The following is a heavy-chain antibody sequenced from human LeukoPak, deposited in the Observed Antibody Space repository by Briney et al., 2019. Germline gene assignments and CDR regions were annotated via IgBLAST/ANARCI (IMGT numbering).Heavy chain of an antibody. D-gene: IGHD2-2*01. Sequence: ASVKVSCRASGYTFTSYDINGVRQATGQGLGWMGWMNPNSGNTGYAQKFQGRVTITRNTSISTAYMELSSLRSEDTAVYYCARVGVVPAADFDYWGQGTLVTVSS. CDR1: GYTFTSYD. CDR2: MNPNSGNT. J-gene: IGHJ4*02. CDR3: ARVGVVPAADFDY. V-gene: IGHV1-8*03.